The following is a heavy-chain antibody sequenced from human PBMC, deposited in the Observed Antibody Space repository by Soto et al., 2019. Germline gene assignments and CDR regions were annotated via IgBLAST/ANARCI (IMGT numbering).Heavy chain of an antibody. CDR2: INHSGST. V-gene: IGHV4-34*01. D-gene: IGHD4-17*01. CDR3: ASERHDYGDYEQTDY. Sequence: SETLSLTCAVYGGSFSGYYWSWIRQPPGKGLEWIGEINHSGSTNYNPSLKNRVTISVDTSKNQFSLKLSSVTAADTAVYYCASERHDYGDYEQTDYWGQGTLVTVSS. CDR1: GGSFSGYY. J-gene: IGHJ4*02.